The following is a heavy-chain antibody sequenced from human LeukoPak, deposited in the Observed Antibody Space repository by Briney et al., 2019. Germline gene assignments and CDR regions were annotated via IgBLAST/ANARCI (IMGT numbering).Heavy chain of an antibody. CDR2: IYTSGST. D-gene: IGHD3-3*01. Sequence: KPSETLSLTSTVSGGSISSYYWSWIRQPAGKGLEWIGRIYTSGSTNYNPSLKSRVTISVDTSKNQFSLKLSSVTAADTAVYYCAREGTIFGVVIPFDYWGQGTLVTVSS. CDR3: AREGTIFGVVIPFDY. CDR1: GGSISSYY. J-gene: IGHJ4*02. V-gene: IGHV4-4*07.